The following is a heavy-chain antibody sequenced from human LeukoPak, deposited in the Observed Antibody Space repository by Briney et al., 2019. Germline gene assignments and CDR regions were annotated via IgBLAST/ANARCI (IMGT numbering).Heavy chain of an antibody. CDR2: IKQDGSEK. Sequence: GGSLRLSCAASGFTFSSYSMSWVRQAPGKGLEWVANIKQDGSEKYYVDSVKGRFTISRDNAKNSLYLQMNSLRAEDTAVYYCARSRTTVTLYYFDYWGQGTLVTVSS. CDR3: ARSRTTVTLYYFDY. V-gene: IGHV3-7*01. CDR1: GFTFSSYS. D-gene: IGHD4-17*01. J-gene: IGHJ4*02.